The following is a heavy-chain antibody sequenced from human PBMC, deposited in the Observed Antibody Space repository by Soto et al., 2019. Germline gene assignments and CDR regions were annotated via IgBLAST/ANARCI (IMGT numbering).Heavy chain of an antibody. J-gene: IGHJ2*01. CDR1: KC. Sequence: KCESWIRQPPGKALEWLARNEWDDDKHYSTSLQTRLTISKDTSKNQVVLTMTNMDPVDTATYYCAFFFQAEDGIRDTVPVSAFLLNRSSDL. CDR3: AFFFQAEDGIRDTVPVSAFLLNRSSDL. V-gene: IGHV2-70*11. CDR2: NEWDDDK. D-gene: IGHD2-15*01.